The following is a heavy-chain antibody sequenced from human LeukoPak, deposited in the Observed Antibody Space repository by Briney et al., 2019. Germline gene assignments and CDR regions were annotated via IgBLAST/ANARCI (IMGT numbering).Heavy chain of an antibody. CDR3: AKEGTYCGGDCYSGWFDP. D-gene: IGHD2-21*02. CDR1: GFTFSSYG. Sequence: PGGSLRLSCAASGFTFSSYGMSWVRQAPGKGLEWVAVISYDGSNKYYADSVKGRFTISRDNSKNTLYLQMNSLRAEDTAVYYCAKEGTYCGGDCYSGWFDPWGQGTLVTVSS. J-gene: IGHJ5*02. CDR2: ISYDGSNK. V-gene: IGHV3-30*18.